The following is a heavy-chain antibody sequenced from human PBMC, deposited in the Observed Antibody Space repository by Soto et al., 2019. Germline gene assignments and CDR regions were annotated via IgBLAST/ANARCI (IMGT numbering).Heavy chain of an antibody. CDR3: ARLLGIAGAGTRFHYYYGMDV. CDR2: IYYSGST. V-gene: IGHV4-31*03. D-gene: IGHD6-19*01. J-gene: IGHJ6*02. Sequence: SETLSLTCTVSGGSISSGGYYWSWIRQHPGKGLEWIGYIYYSGSTYYNPSPKSRVTISVDTSKNQFSLKLSSVTAADTAVYYCARLLGIAGAGTRFHYYYGMDVWGQGTTVTVSS. CDR1: GGSISSGGYY.